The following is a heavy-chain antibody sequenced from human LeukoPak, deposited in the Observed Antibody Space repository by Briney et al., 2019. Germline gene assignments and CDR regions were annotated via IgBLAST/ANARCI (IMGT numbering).Heavy chain of an antibody. CDR1: GGTFSSYA. CDR2: IIPIFGTA. D-gene: IGHD3-10*01. CDR3: ARGPAYYYGSGSYSFDWFDP. V-gene: IGHV1-69*06. Sequence: GSSVKVSCKASGGTFSSYAISWVRQAPGQGLEWMGGIIPIFGTANYAQKFQGRVTITADKSTSTAYMELSSLRSEDTAMYYCARGPAYYYGSGSYSFDWFDPWGQGTLVTVSS. J-gene: IGHJ5*02.